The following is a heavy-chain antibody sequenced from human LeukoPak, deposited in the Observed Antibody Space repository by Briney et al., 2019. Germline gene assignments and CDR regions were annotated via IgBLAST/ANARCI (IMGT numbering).Heavy chain of an antibody. Sequence: GGSLRLSCAASGFTFSSYSMHWVRQAPGKGLECVSAISSNGGSTYSANSVIGRFTISRDNSKNPLYLQMGSLRAEDMAVYYCARAIEDYYYCFGMDVWGQGTTVTVSS. CDR2: ISSNGGST. CDR3: ARAIEDYYYCFGMDV. D-gene: IGHD3-16*02. J-gene: IGHJ6*02. V-gene: IGHV3-64*01. CDR1: GFTFSSYS.